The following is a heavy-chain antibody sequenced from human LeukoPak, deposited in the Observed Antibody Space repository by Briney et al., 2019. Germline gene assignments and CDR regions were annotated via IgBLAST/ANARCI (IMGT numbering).Heavy chain of an antibody. J-gene: IGHJ4*02. CDR1: GYSISSGYY. V-gene: IGHV4-38-2*02. Sequence: SETLSLTCTVSGYSISSGYYWGWVRQSPGKGLEWIGTIYHSGTTYYNPSIKSRLSISMDTSKNQFSLKLTSVTAADTAVYLCVRDLVVYGNIDYWGQGTLVTVSS. CDR2: IYHSGTT. D-gene: IGHD2-8*02. CDR3: VRDLVVYGNIDY.